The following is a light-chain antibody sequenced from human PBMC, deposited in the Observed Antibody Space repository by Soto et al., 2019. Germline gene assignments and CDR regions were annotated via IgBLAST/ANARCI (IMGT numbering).Light chain of an antibody. V-gene: IGKV1-39*01. CDR1: QRVNNY. CDR2: AAS. J-gene: IGKJ1*01. Sequence: DVQMTQSPSSLSASVGDRVTITCRASQRVNNYLNWYQLKPGKAPKLLIYAASSRATGIPDRFSGSGSGTDFTLTISSLQPEDFATYYCLLDFSYFWAFGQGTKVDIK. CDR3: LLDFSYFWA.